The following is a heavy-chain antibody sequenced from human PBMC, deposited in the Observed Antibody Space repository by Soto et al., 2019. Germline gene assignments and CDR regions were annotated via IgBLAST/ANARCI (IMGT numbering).Heavy chain of an antibody. D-gene: IGHD5-12*01. CDR2: IIPLFGTA. V-gene: IGHV1-69*01. CDR1: GGTSSSFG. Sequence: QVQLVQSGAEVKKPGSSVKVSCKASGGTSSSFGFNWVRQAPEQGLEWMGGIIPLFGTANYAEKFQGRVTISADEGTSTASMELIGLRSEDTAIYYCARDRSMDGYNSRSFDYWGQGTLVTVS. J-gene: IGHJ4*02. CDR3: ARDRSMDGYNSRSFDY.